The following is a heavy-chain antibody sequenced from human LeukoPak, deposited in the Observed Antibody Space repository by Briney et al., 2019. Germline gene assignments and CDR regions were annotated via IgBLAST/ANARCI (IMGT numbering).Heavy chain of an antibody. Sequence: PSETLSLTCTVSGGSISSYYWSWIRQPPGKGLEWIGYIYYSGSTNYNPSLKSRVTISVDMSKNQFSLKLSSVTAADTAVYYCARSPSYYYDSSGYYYGDWFDPWGQGTLVTVSS. V-gene: IGHV4-59*01. D-gene: IGHD3-22*01. CDR3: ARSPSYYYDSSGYYYGDWFDP. J-gene: IGHJ5*02. CDR2: IYYSGST. CDR1: GGSISSYY.